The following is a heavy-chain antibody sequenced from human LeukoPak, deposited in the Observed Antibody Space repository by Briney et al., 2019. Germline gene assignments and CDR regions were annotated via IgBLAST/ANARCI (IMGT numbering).Heavy chain of an antibody. V-gene: IGHV1-18*01. CDR3: ARGDYDILTGYYYYYYGMDV. Sequence: GASVKVSCKASGYTFTSYGISWVRQAPGQGLEWMGWISAYNGNTNYAQKLQGRVTMTTDTSTSTAYMELSSLRSEDTAVYYCARGDYDILTGYYYYYYGMDVWGKGTTVTVSS. J-gene: IGHJ6*04. CDR2: ISAYNGNT. D-gene: IGHD3-9*01. CDR1: GYTFTSYG.